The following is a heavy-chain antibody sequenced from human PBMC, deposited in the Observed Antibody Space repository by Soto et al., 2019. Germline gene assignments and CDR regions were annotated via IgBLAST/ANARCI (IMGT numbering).Heavy chain of an antibody. CDR2: IYYSGST. CDR3: ATQEVGGSYVYTFDP. CDR1: GGSISSSSYY. Sequence: SEKLSLTCTVSGGSISSSSYYWGWIRQPPGKGLEWIGSIYYSGSTYYNPSLKSRVTISVDTSKNQFSLKLSSVTAADTAVYYCATQEVGGSYVYTFDPWGQGTLVT. D-gene: IGHD1-26*01. V-gene: IGHV4-39*01. J-gene: IGHJ5*02.